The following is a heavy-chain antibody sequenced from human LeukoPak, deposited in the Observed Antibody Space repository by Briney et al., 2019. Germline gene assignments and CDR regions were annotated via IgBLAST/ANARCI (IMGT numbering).Heavy chain of an antibody. Sequence: SETLPLTCTVSGGPISSGSYYWSWIRQPAGKGLEWIGRIYTSGSTNYNPSLKSRVIISVDTSKNQFSLKLSSVTAADTAVYYCARVLSGSYFQHWGQGTLVTVSS. D-gene: IGHD1-26*01. CDR1: GGPISSGSYY. CDR2: IYTSGST. J-gene: IGHJ1*01. CDR3: ARVLSGSYFQH. V-gene: IGHV4-61*02.